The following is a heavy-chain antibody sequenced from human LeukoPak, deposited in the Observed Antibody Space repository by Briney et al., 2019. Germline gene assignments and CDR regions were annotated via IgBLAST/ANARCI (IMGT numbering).Heavy chain of an antibody. D-gene: IGHD3-10*01. J-gene: IGHJ5*02. CDR3: ASRRITMVRGVNWFDP. Sequence: PSETLSLTCAVYGGSFSGYYWNWIRQPPGKGLEWIGEINHSGSTNYNPSLKSRVTISVDTSKNQFSLKLSSVTAADTAVYYCASRRITMVRGVNWFDPWGQGTLVTVSS. CDR1: GGSFSGYY. V-gene: IGHV4-34*01. CDR2: INHSGST.